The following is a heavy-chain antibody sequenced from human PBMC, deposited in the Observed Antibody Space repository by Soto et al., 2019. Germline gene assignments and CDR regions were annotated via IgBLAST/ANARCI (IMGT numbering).Heavy chain of an antibody. CDR2: MSYDGNNK. CDR3: AKGFLSGGYCANGVCYHFDY. D-gene: IGHD2-8*01. J-gene: IGHJ4*02. Sequence: QVQLVESGGGVVQPGGSLRLSCAASGFTFSRYGMHWVRQAPGKGLEWVAVMSYDGNNKYYADSVKGRFTVSRDNSRNTQYLQMNSLRVEDTALYFCAKGFLSGGYCANGVCYHFDYWGQGTPVTVSS. V-gene: IGHV3-30*18. CDR1: GFTFSRYG.